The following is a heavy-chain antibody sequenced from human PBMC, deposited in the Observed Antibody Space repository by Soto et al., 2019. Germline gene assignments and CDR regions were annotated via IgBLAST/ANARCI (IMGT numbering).Heavy chain of an antibody. J-gene: IGHJ3*02. CDR3: ARLAAGRDAFDI. CDR1: GYTFTGYY. CDR2: INPNTGGT. V-gene: IGHV1-2*04. Sequence: QVQLVQSGAEVNKPGASVKVSCKASGYTFTGYYMHWVRQAPGQGLEWMGWINPNTGGTNYAQTFQGWVTMTRDTSMNTAYMEASRLRSDDTAVYYCARLAAGRDAFDIWGQGTMVTVSS. D-gene: IGHD6-25*01.